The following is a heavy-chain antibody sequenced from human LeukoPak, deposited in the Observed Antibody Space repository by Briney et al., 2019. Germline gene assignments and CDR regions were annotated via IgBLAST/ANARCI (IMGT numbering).Heavy chain of an antibody. CDR3: ARSPSLSRWELSHYYYMDV. D-gene: IGHD1-26*01. V-gene: IGHV3-48*03. CDR1: GFTFSSYE. J-gene: IGHJ6*03. CDR2: ISSSGSTI. Sequence: GGSLRLSCAASGFTFSSYEMNWVRQAPGKGLEWVSYISSSGSTIYYADSVKGRFTISRDNAKNSLYLQMNSLRAEDTAVYYCARSPSLSRWELSHYYYMDVWGKGTTVTVSS.